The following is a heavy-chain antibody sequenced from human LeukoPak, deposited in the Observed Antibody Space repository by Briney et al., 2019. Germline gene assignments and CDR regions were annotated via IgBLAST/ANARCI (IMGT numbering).Heavy chain of an antibody. CDR3: AKAGSRRKGSHRDEDY. Sequence: GGSLRLSCAASGFTFSSYGMHWVRQAPGKGLEWVAFIRYDGSNKYYADSVKGRFTISRDNSKNTLYLQMNSLRAEDTAVYYCAKAGSRRKGSHRDEDYWGQGTLVTVSS. D-gene: IGHD3-10*01. CDR2: IRYDGSNK. J-gene: IGHJ4*02. V-gene: IGHV3-30*02. CDR1: GFTFSSYG.